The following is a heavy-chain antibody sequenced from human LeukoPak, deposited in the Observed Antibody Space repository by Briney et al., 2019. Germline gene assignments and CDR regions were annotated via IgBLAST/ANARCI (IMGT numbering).Heavy chain of an antibody. Sequence: GESLKISCKGSGYSSTTYWIGWVRQMTGKGLEWMGIVYPGDSEIRHSPSFQGQVTISADKSTSTAYLHWSSLKASDTAMYYCASGNCSSTSCYPIWGQGTMVTVSS. V-gene: IGHV5-51*01. CDR1: GYSSTTYW. D-gene: IGHD2-2*03. CDR2: VYPGDSEI. CDR3: ASGNCSSTSCYPI. J-gene: IGHJ3*02.